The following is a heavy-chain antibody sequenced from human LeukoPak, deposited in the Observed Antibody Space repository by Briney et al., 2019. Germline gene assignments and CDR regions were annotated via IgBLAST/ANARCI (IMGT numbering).Heavy chain of an antibody. Sequence: GGSLRLSCAASGFTFSPEWMHWVRQAPGKGLVWVSRIDGDGSATTYADSVKGRFTISRDNAKNTLYLQMNSLRAEDTAVYYCARDKAYALDQWGQGTLVTVSS. D-gene: IGHD3-16*01. CDR1: GFTFSPEW. CDR3: ARDKAYALDQ. V-gene: IGHV3-74*01. CDR2: IDGDGSAT. J-gene: IGHJ4*02.